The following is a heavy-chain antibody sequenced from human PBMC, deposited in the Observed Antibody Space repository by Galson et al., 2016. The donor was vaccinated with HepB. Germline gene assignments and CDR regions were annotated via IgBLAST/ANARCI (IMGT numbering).Heavy chain of an antibody. J-gene: IGHJ6*02. CDR2: ISYDGRYE. V-gene: IGHV3-30*04. CDR1: GFTFSTYP. Sequence: SLRLSCASSGFTFSTYPLHWVRQAPGKGLEWVAVISYDGRYEYYADSVKGRFTVSRDNSKNMLSLQMNSLRAEDTAVFYCARGSAAGTWGYGMDLWGQGTTVTVSS. D-gene: IGHD6-13*01. CDR3: ARGSAAGTWGYGMDL.